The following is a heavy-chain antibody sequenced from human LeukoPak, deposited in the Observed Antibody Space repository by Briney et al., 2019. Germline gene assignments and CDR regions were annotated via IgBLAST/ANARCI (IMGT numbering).Heavy chain of an antibody. D-gene: IGHD5-18*01. V-gene: IGHV3-23*01. J-gene: IGHJ4*02. Sequence: GGSLRLSCAASGFIVSINYMSWVRQAPGKGLEWVSAISGSGGSTYYADSVKGRFTISRDNSKNTLYLQMNSLRAEDTAVYYCAKDVDTAMVTGYFDYWGQGTLVTVSS. CDR2: ISGSGGST. CDR3: AKDVDTAMVTGYFDY. CDR1: GFIVSINY.